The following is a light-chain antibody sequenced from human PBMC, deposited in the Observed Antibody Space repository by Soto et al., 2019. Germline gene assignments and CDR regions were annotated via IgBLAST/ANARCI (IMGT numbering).Light chain of an antibody. CDR1: QSISTW. J-gene: IGKJ1*01. CDR2: KAS. Sequence: DIQMTQSPSTLSAYVGDRVTITCRASQSISTWLAWYQQKPGKPPKLLIYKASSLESGVPSRFSGSGSGTEFTLTLSSLQPDDFATYYCQQYNSYSKTFGQGTKVEIK. CDR3: QQYNSYSKT. V-gene: IGKV1-5*03.